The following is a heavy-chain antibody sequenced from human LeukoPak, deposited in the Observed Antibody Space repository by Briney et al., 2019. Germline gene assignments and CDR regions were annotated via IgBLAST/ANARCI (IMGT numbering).Heavy chain of an antibody. CDR2: ISGSGGST. CDR1: GFTFSSYA. J-gene: IGHJ5*02. CDR3: AKSQQQLVRVGRYNWFDP. D-gene: IGHD6-13*01. Sequence: GWSQRLSCAASGFTFSSYAMLWVRQAPGRGLEWVSAISGSGGSTYYADSVKGRFTISTDNSTNTLYLQMNSLRAEDTAVYYCAKSQQQLVRVGRYNWFDPWGQGTLVTVSS. V-gene: IGHV3-23*01.